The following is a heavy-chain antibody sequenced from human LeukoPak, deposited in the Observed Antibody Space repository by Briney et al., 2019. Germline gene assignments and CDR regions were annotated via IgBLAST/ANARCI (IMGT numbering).Heavy chain of an antibody. CDR3: ARDLVVWGSYRPYFDY. CDR1: GGSISSGSYY. CDR2: IYTSGST. J-gene: IGHJ4*02. Sequence: SETLSLTCTVSGGSISSGSYYWSWIRQHAGKGLEWIGRIYTSGSTNYNPSLKSRVTISVDTSKNQFSLKLSSVTAADTAVYYCARDLVVWGSYRPYFDYWGQGTLVTVSS. V-gene: IGHV4-61*02. D-gene: IGHD3-16*02.